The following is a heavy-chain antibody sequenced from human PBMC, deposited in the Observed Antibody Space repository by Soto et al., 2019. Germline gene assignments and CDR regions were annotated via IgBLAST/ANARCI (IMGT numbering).Heavy chain of an antibody. CDR3: ARGSKGSGWYRWFDH. D-gene: IGHD6-19*01. CDR1: SGSFSHDY. Sequence: PSETLSLTCRVYSGSFSHDYWSWIRQPPGKGLEWIGEINHSGITNYNPSLKNRVTMSVDTSKNQFSLKLSSVTAADTAVYFCARGSKGSGWYRWFDHWGQGTLVTVSS. V-gene: IGHV4-34*01. CDR2: INHSGIT. J-gene: IGHJ5*02.